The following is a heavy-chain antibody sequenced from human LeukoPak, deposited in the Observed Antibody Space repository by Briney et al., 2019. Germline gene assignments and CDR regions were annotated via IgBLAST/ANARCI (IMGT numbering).Heavy chain of an antibody. V-gene: IGHV4-39*01. Sequence: SETLSLTCTVSGGSISSSSYCWGWIRQPPGKGLEWIGSVCYSRSTYYNPSLKSRVTISVDTSKNQFSLKLSSVTAADTAVYYCARQYSGDSRSPFFDYWGQGTLVTVSS. CDR1: GGSISSSSYC. J-gene: IGHJ4*02. CDR2: VCYSRST. D-gene: IGHD5-18*01. CDR3: ARQYSGDSRSPFFDY.